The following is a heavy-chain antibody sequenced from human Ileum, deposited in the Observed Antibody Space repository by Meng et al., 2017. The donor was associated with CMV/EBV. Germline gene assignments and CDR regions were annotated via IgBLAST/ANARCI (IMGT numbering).Heavy chain of an antibody. J-gene: IGHJ4*02. CDR1: GFTLSSNW. V-gene: IGHV3-74*01. Sequence: GGSLRLSCAVSGFTLSSNWMHWVRQVPGKGLVWVSRIDDAGSGTSCADSVKGRFTISKDNAKNTVYLQMNSLTVEDTAVYYCATVFDYWGQGALVTVSS. CDR2: IDDAGSGT. CDR3: ATVFDY.